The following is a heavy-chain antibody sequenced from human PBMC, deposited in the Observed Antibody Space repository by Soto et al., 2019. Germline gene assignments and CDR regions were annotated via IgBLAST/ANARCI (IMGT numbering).Heavy chain of an antibody. CDR2: INHSGST. V-gene: IGHV4-34*01. CDR1: GGSFSGYY. D-gene: IGHD6-13*01. J-gene: IGHJ4*02. Sequence: PSETLSLTCAVYGGSFSGYYWSWIRQPPGKGLEWIGEINHSGSTNYNPSLKSRVTISVDTSKNQFSLKLSSVTAADTAAYYCARSDSSSWYPVVDYWGQGTLVTAPQ. CDR3: ARSDSSSWYPVVDY.